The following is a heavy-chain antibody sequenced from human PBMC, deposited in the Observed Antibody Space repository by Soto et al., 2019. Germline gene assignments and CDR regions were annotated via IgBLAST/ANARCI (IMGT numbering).Heavy chain of an antibody. CDR3: AKADYSGYDGAYDI. Sequence: HPGGSLRLSCAASGFTFSSYAMSWVRQAPGKGLEWVSAISGSGGSTYYADSVKGRFTISRDNSKNTLYLQMNSLRAEDTAVYYCAKADYSGYDGAYDIWGQGTMVTVSS. CDR1: GFTFSSYA. CDR2: ISGSGGST. V-gene: IGHV3-23*01. D-gene: IGHD5-12*01. J-gene: IGHJ3*02.